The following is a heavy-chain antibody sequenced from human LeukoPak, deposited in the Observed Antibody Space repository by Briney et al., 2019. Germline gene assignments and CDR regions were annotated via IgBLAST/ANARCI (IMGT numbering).Heavy chain of an antibody. J-gene: IGHJ4*02. CDR2: ISGSGGST. V-gene: IGHV3-23*01. D-gene: IGHD6-6*01. Sequence: GGSLRLSCAASGFTFSSYAMSWVRQAPGKGLEWVSAISGSGGSTYYADSVKGRFTISRDNSKNTLYLQMDNLRAEDTAVYYCAIDLVELIAARHSAPAGYWGQGTLVTVSS. CDR1: GFTFSSYA. CDR3: AIDLVELIAARHSAPAGY.